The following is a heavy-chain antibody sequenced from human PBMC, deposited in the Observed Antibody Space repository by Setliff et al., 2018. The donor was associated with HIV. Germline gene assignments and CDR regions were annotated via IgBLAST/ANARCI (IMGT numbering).Heavy chain of an antibody. D-gene: IGHD2-21*02. CDR2: IYTSGST. V-gene: IGHV4-4*09. CDR1: GGSISSYY. CDR3: ARLSGDYYYFDY. J-gene: IGHJ4*02. Sequence: SETLSLTCTVSGGSISSYYWSWIWQPPGKGLEWIGYIYTSGSTNYNPSLKSRVTISLDTSKNQFSLKLTSVTAADTAVYYCARLSGDYYYFDYWGQGTLVTVSS.